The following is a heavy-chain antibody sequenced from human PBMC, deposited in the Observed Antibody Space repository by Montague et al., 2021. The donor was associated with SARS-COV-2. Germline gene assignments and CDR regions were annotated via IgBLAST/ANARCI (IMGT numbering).Heavy chain of an antibody. CDR1: GDSTSCPNCY. CDR3: ARHRNYGDHSLDNWFHP. V-gene: IGHV4-39*01. CDR2: IYNSGTT. D-gene: IGHD4-17*01. J-gene: IGHJ5*02. Sequence: SETLSLTCTVPGDSTSCPNCYWGWIRQPPGKGLDWIGTIYNSGTTYYNPSLKSRLTISIDTSKNQFSLKLSSVTAADTAVYYCARHRNYGDHSLDNWFHPWGQGTLVTVSS.